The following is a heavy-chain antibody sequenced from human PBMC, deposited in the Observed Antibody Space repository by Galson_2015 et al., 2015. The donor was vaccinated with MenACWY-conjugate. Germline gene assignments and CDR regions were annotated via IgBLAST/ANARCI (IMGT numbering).Heavy chain of an antibody. D-gene: IGHD1-26*01. V-gene: IGHV3-48*04. Sequence: LRLSCAASGFTFNSYSMNWVRQAPGKGLEWVSYISSSSSTIYYADSVKGRFTISRDNAKNSLYLQMNSLRPEDTAVFYCAKSRGASSYFDSWGQGTLVTVSS. CDR1: GFTFNSYS. J-gene: IGHJ4*02. CDR2: ISSSSSTI. CDR3: AKSRGASSYFDS.